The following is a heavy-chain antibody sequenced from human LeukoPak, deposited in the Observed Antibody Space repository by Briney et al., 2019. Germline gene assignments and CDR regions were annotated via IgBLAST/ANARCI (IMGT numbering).Heavy chain of an antibody. CDR1: GFTFSSYS. D-gene: IGHD5-24*01. CDR3: AKVRRDGYSHFDY. Sequence: GGSLRLSCAASGFTFSSYSMNWVRQAPGKGLEWVSSISSSSSYIYYADSVKGRFTISRDNAKNSLYLQMNSLRAEDTAVYYCAKVRRDGYSHFDYWGQGTLVTVSS. J-gene: IGHJ4*02. V-gene: IGHV3-21*01. CDR2: ISSSSSYI.